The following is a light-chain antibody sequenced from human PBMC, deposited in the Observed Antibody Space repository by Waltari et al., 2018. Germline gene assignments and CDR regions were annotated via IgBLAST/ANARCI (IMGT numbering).Light chain of an antibody. J-gene: IGLJ1*01. V-gene: IGLV2-14*03. CDR3: NSFSGSSTPYL. Sequence: QSALTQPASVSGSPGQSITISCTGTKSDIGDYDFVSWYQQHPDRAPQLVIYDVTDRPAGVSRRFSGSKSGNTASLTISRLQAEDEADYYCNSFSGSSTPYLFGTGTRVTVL. CDR2: DVT. CDR1: KSDIGDYDF.